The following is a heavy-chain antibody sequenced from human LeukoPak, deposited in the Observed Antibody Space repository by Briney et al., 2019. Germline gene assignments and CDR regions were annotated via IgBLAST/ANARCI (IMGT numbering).Heavy chain of an antibody. CDR1: GFTFDDYA. V-gene: IGHV3-9*01. J-gene: IGHJ4*02. Sequence: SLRLSCAASGFTFDDYAMHWVRQAPGKGLEWVSGISWNSGSIGYADSVKGRFTISRDNAKNSLYLQMNSLRAEDTALYYCAKDLQDGGYWGQGTLVTVSS. D-gene: IGHD3-10*01. CDR3: AKDLQDGGY. CDR2: ISWNSGSI.